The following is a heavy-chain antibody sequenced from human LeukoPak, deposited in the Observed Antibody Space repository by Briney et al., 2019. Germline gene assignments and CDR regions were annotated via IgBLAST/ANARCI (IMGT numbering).Heavy chain of an antibody. V-gene: IGHV4-39*02. Sequence: SETLSLTCTVSGDSISRTSYYWGWFRQPPGKGQEWIGSIYYSGSTYYKPSLKSRVTISVDTSKNQFTLKLSSVTAADTAVYYCARDDYNWNVDVFHIWGQGTMVTVSS. CDR1: GDSISRTSYY. CDR2: IYYSGST. CDR3: ARDDYNWNVDVFHI. J-gene: IGHJ3*02. D-gene: IGHD1-20*01.